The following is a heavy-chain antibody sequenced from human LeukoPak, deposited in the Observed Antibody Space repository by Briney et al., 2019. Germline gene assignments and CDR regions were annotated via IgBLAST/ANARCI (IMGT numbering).Heavy chain of an antibody. CDR3: TKCSGGSCYSSGYFHF. V-gene: IGHV3-23*01. D-gene: IGHD2-15*01. J-gene: IGHJ4*02. CDR1: GFTFSGYA. CDR2: ISSGDNT. Sequence: GGSLRLSCAASGFTFSGYAMAWARQAPGRGLEWVSGISSGDNTYYADSVKGRFTISRDNSKNLQMNSLRAEDTAVYYCTKCSGGSCYSSGYFHFCGQGILVTVSS.